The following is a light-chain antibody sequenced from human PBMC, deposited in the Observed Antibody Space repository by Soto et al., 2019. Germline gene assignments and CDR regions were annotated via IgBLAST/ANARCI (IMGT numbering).Light chain of an antibody. CDR1: QSVSSSY. Sequence: EIVLTQSPGTLSLSPGERATLSCRASQSVSSSYLAWYQQKPGQAPRLLIYGASSRATGTPDRFSGSGSGTDFTLTISRLDPEDFAVYYCQHYGTTPWTFGQGTKVGIK. V-gene: IGKV3-20*01. CDR3: QHYGTTPWT. J-gene: IGKJ1*01. CDR2: GAS.